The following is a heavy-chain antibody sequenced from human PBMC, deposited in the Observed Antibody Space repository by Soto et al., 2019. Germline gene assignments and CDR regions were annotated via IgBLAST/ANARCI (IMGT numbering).Heavy chain of an antibody. CDR3: ARDRIVATIGGWFDP. CDR2: ISAYTDTP. Sequence: ASVKVSCKASGYTFTNFGVTWVRRAPGQGLEWMGWISAYTDTPNYAQKFQGRVTMTTDTSTSTAYMELRSLRSDDTAVYYCARDRIVATIGGWFDPWGQGTLVTVSS. V-gene: IGHV1-18*01. D-gene: IGHD5-12*01. J-gene: IGHJ5*02. CDR1: GYTFTNFG.